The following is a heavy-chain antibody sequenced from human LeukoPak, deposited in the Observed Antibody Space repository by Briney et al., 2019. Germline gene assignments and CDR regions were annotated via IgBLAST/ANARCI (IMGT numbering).Heavy chain of an antibody. CDR1: GYTFVDYG. V-gene: IGHV1-18*01. D-gene: IGHD3-3*02. Sequence: ASVKVSCKASGYTFVDYGITWLRQAPGQGLEWMGWINSYNGNTYYAKSLQGRVTMTTDSSTSTAYMELRSLRSDDTAIYYCARDKLARDWSDPWGQGTLVAVSS. J-gene: IGHJ5*02. CDR3: ARDKLARDWSDP. CDR2: INSYNGNT.